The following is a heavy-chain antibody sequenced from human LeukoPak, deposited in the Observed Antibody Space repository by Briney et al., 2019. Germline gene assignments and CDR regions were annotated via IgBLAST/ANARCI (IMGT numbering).Heavy chain of an antibody. CDR3: ARAPPYFFDN. CDR1: GGSMSSGYHY. Sequence: SETLSLTCTVSGGSMSSGYHYWSWIRQPAGKGLEWIGRISTSGSTYYNPSLKSRVTISVDTSKKQISLKLSSVTAADTAVFYCARAPPYFFDNWGQGTLVTVSS. V-gene: IGHV4-61*02. CDR2: ISTSGST. J-gene: IGHJ4*02.